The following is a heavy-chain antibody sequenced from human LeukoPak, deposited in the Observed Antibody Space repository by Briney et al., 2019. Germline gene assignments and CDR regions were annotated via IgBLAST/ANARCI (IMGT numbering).Heavy chain of an antibody. CDR2: IIPIFGTA. D-gene: IGHD3-10*01. CDR1: GYTFTSYD. Sequence: SVKVSCKASGYTFTSYDINWVRQAPGQGLEWMGGIIPIFGTANYAQKFQGRVTITADESTSTAYMELSSLRSEDTAVYYCAREVRAIPSWFDPWGQGTLVTVSS. CDR3: AREVRAIPSWFDP. J-gene: IGHJ5*02. V-gene: IGHV1-69*13.